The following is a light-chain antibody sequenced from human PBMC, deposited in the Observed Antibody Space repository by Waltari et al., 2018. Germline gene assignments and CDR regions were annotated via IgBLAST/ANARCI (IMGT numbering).Light chain of an antibody. CDR2: AAS. V-gene: IGKV1-27*01. CDR3: QKYNSAPLT. J-gene: IGKJ4*01. CDR1: QAISSD. Sequence: DIQMTHSPSSLSASVGDRVTITFRPSQAISSDLAWYQQKPGKVPKLLIYAASILQSGVPSRFSGTGSGTGFSLTISSLQPEDVATYYCQKYNSAPLTFGGGTQVEIK.